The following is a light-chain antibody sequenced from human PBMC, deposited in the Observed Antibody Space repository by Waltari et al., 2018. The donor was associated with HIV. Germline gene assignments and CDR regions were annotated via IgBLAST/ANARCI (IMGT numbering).Light chain of an antibody. CDR3: QQYGDSPLP. CDR1: QYVSSTS. Sequence: EIVLMQSPGILSLSPGERVTLSCRASQYVSSTSLAWYQQRPGQAPRLFIYGASNRATGIPDRFSGGGSGTDFTLTISSLEPEDSSVYFCQQYGDSPLPFGPGTKVEVK. V-gene: IGKV3-20*01. CDR2: GAS. J-gene: IGKJ3*01.